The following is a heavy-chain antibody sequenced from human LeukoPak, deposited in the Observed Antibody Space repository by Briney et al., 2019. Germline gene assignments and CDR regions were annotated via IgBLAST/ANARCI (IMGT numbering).Heavy chain of an antibody. CDR1: GFTFSNYW. Sequence: GGSLRLSCVASGFTFSNYWMSWVRQSPVKGLEWVANIKQDGSETYYMDSAKGRFTISRDNAKNSLSLQMDSLRVEDTAMYYCVRDKIVGATYFDYWGQGILVTVSS. J-gene: IGHJ4*02. CDR2: IKQDGSET. V-gene: IGHV3-7*03. CDR3: VRDKIVGATYFDY. D-gene: IGHD1-26*01.